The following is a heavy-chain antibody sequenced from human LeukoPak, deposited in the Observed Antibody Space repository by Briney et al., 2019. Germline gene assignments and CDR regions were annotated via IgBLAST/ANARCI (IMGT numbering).Heavy chain of an antibody. J-gene: IGHJ4*02. Sequence: GGSLRHSCAASGFTFRTFWMTWLPPAPGRGLEEGANIKEDGSEKYYVDSLKGRFTISRDNAKNSLYLQMNSLRAEDTAVYYCARMKGCSSTTCYFAIYWGQGTLVTVSS. CDR3: ARMKGCSSTTCYFAIY. CDR1: GFTFRTFW. V-gene: IGHV3-7*05. CDR2: IKEDGSEK. D-gene: IGHD2-2*01.